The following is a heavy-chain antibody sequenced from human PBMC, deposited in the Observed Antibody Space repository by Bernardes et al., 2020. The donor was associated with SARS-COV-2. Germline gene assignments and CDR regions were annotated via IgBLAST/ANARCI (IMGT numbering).Heavy chain of an antibody. V-gene: IGHV3-53*01. D-gene: IGHD2-21*01. CDR2: IYSGGST. Sequence: GGSLRLSCAASGFTVSSNYMSWVRQAPGKGLEWVSVIYSGGSTYYADSVKGRFTISRDNSKNTLYLQMNSLRAEDTAVYYCASLLRKEGLFYYGMDVWGQGTTVTVSS. CDR1: GFTVSSNY. J-gene: IGHJ6*02. CDR3: ASLLRKEGLFYYGMDV.